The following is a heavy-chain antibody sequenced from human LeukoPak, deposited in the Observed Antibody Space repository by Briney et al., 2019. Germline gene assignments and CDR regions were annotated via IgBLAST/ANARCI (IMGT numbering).Heavy chain of an antibody. CDR1: GYTFTSYG. CDR2: IGAYNGNT. Sequence: ASVKVSCKASGYTFTSYGISWVRQAPGQGLEWMGWIGAYNGNTNYAQKLQGRVTITTDTSTSTAYMELRSLRSDDPAVYYCARAPPGTMIVVVPIDAFDIWGQGTMVTVSS. V-gene: IGHV1-18*01. CDR3: ARAPPGTMIVVVPIDAFDI. D-gene: IGHD3-22*01. J-gene: IGHJ3*02.